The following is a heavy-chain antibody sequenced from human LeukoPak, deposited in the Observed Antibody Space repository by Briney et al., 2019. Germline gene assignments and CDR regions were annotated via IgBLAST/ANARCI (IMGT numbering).Heavy chain of an antibody. Sequence: TGGSLRLSCAAAGFTFSSYDMHWVRQAPGKGLEWVAVISSDGSNKYFADSVKGRFTISRDNPKNTVYLQMSSLTAEDTALYYCTRAGPSWGQGTLVTVSS. V-gene: IGHV3-30*04. CDR3: TRAGPS. CDR1: GFTFSSYD. J-gene: IGHJ5*02. CDR2: ISSDGSNK.